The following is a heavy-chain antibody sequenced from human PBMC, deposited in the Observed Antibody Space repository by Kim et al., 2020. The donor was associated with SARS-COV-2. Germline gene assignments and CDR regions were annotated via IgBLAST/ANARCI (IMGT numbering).Heavy chain of an antibody. CDR1: GFTFSSYS. J-gene: IGHJ6*03. Sequence: GGSLRLSCAASGFTFSSYSMNWVRQAPGKGLEWVSYISSSSSTIYYADSVKGRFTISRDNAKNSLYLQMNSLRDEDTAVYYCARDLQYHEKNYYYYYMDVWGKGTTVTVSS. CDR2: ISSSSSTI. V-gene: IGHV3-48*02. CDR3: ARDLQYHEKNYYYYYMDV. D-gene: IGHD4-4*01.